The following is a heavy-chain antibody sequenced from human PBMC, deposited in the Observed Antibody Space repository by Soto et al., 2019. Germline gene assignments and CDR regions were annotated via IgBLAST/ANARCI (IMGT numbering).Heavy chain of an antibody. Sequence: QVQLVQSGAEVRKPGSSVKVSCTTSGVALSNHFISWVRLAPGQGLEWMGRITPILGIPNYSQNFQGRLTLTADRSTKTVYMELSSLRSDDAAVYYCARGGPVASGEYNFWGQGTLVTVSS. CDR2: ITPILGIP. V-gene: IGHV1-69*02. J-gene: IGHJ4*02. CDR1: GVALSNHF. D-gene: IGHD4-17*01. CDR3: ARGGPVASGEYNF.